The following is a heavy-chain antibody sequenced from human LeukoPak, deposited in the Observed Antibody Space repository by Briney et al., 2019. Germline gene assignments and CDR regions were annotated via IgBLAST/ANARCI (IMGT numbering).Heavy chain of an antibody. D-gene: IGHD1/OR15-1a*01. CDR3: STYNMNNGWY. CDR1: GLSFTSAW. Sequence: GGPLRLSCAASGLSFTSAWMHWVRQAPGKGLEWVGRIRSKTDGGTTDYAAPVKGRFTISRDDSQNTLYLQMDSLKTEDTAVYYCSTYNMNNGWYWGQGTLATVSS. CDR2: IRSKTDGGTT. J-gene: IGHJ4*02. V-gene: IGHV3-15*01.